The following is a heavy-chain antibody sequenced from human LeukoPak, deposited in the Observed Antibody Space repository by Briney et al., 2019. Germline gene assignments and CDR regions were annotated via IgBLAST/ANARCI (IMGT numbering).Heavy chain of an antibody. Sequence: ASVKVSCKASGGTFSSYAISWVRQAPGQGLEWMGRIIPILGIANYAQKFQGRVTITADKSTSTAYMELSSLRSEDTAVYYCARDLGIDYGDEIFDYWGQGTLVTVSS. CDR3: ARDLGIDYGDEIFDY. D-gene: IGHD4-17*01. CDR2: IIPILGIA. J-gene: IGHJ4*02. CDR1: GGTFSSYA. V-gene: IGHV1-69*04.